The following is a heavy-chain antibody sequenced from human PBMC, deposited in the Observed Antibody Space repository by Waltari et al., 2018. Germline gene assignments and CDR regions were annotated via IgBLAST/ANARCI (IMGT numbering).Heavy chain of an antibody. CDR2: IYTSGNT. CDR1: GGSISRGSYY. CDR3: ARVPSGDLVDS. J-gene: IGHJ4*02. D-gene: IGHD3-10*01. Sequence: QVQLQESGPGLVKPSEPLSLACSVSGGSISRGSYYWSWVRQPAGKGLEWIGYIYTSGNTNYNPSLMGRVTISVDTSKNQFSLKLSSVTAADTAVYYCARVPSGDLVDSWGQGTLVTVSS. V-gene: IGHV4-61*09.